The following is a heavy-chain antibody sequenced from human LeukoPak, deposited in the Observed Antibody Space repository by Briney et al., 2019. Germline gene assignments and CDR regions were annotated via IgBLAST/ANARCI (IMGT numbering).Heavy chain of an antibody. D-gene: IGHD6-6*01. CDR2: IYYSGST. V-gene: IGHV4-30-4*08. CDR3: ARGEYTHYYYYMDV. Sequence: SETLSLTCTVSGGSISSGDYYWSWIRQPPGKGLEWIGYIYYSGSTYYNPSLKSRVTISVDTSKNQFSLKLSSVTAADTAVYYCARGEYTHYYYYMDVWGKGTTVTVSS. J-gene: IGHJ6*03. CDR1: GGSISSGDYY.